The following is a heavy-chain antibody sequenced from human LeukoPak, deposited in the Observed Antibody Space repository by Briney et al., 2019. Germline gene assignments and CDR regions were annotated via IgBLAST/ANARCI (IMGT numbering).Heavy chain of an antibody. CDR1: GFIVSNNY. CDR3: ARFPGIANVFYYGMDV. D-gene: IGHD6-13*01. Sequence: GGSLRLSCAASGFIVSNNYINWVRQAPGKGLEWVSVIYSGGSTYYADSVKGRFTISRDSSKNTLYLQMNSLRVEDTAVYYCARFPGIANVFYYGMDVWGQGTTVTVSS. CDR2: IYSGGST. J-gene: IGHJ6*02. V-gene: IGHV3-66*01.